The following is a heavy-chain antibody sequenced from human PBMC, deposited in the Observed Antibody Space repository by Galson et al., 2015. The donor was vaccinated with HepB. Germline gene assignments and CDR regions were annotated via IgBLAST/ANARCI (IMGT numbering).Heavy chain of an antibody. V-gene: IGHV4-39*01. D-gene: IGHD3-3*01. CDR1: SISSSSYY. CDR3: ARHQTRTIFGVVIGERRGRYGMDV. J-gene: IGHJ6*02. CDR2: IYYSGST. Sequence: SISSSSYYWGWIRQPPGKGLEWIGSIYYSGSTYYNPSLESRVTISVDTSKNQFSLKLSSVTAADTAVYYCARHQTRTIFGVVIGERRGRYGMDVWGQGTTVTVSS.